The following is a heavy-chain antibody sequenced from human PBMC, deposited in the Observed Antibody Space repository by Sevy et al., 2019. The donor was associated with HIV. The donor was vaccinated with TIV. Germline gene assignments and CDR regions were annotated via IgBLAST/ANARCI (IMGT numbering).Heavy chain of an antibody. V-gene: IGHV4-38-2*01. J-gene: IGHJ6*03. CDR3: ARVPTGIAAAGKETLYYYYYMDV. CDR2: IYHSGST. CDR1: GYSISSGYY. D-gene: IGHD6-13*01. Sequence: SETLSLTCAVSGYSISSGYYWGWIRQPPGKGLEWIGSIYHSGSTYYNPSLKSRVTISVDTSKNQFSLKLSSVTAADTAVYYCARVPTGIAAAGKETLYYYYYMDVWGKGTTVTVSS.